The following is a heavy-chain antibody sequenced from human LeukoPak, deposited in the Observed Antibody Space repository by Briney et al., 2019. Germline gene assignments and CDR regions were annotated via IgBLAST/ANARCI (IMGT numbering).Heavy chain of an antibody. CDR3: ARGQQWLVHWFDP. CDR1: GGSFSGYY. D-gene: IGHD6-19*01. V-gene: IGHV4-34*01. CDR2: INHSGST. J-gene: IGHJ5*02. Sequence: SETLSLTCAVYGGSFSGYYWSWIRQPPGKGLEWIGEINHSGSTNYNPSLKSRVTISVDTSKNQFSLKLSSVTAADTAVYYCARGQQWLVHWFDPWGQGTLVTVSS.